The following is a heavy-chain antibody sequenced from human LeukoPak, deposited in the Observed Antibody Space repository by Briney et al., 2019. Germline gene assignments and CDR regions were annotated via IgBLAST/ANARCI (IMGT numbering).Heavy chain of an antibody. J-gene: IGHJ4*02. CDR2: ISYDGSNK. CDR1: GFTFCSYA. D-gene: IGHD5-24*01. Sequence: GGSLRLSCAASGFTFCSYAMHWVRQAPGKGLEGVAVISYDGSNKYYADSVKGRFTISRANSKNTPYLQMNSLRAEDTAVNYFAREVEMATIGCFDYWGQGTLFAVSS. CDR3: AREVEMATIGCFDY. V-gene: IGHV3-30*01.